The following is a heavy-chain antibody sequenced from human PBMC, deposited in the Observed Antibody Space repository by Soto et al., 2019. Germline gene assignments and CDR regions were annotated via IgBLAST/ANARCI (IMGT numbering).Heavy chain of an antibody. J-gene: IGHJ5*02. Sequence: GGSLRLSCAASGFTFSSYSMNWVRQAPGKGLEWVSSISSSSSYIYYADSVKGRFTISRDNAKNSLYLQMNSLRAEDTAVYYCARDRLQDIVVVVAANSFDPWGQGTLVTVS. D-gene: IGHD2-15*01. CDR1: GFTFSSYS. CDR3: ARDRLQDIVVVVAANSFDP. V-gene: IGHV3-21*01. CDR2: ISSSSSYI.